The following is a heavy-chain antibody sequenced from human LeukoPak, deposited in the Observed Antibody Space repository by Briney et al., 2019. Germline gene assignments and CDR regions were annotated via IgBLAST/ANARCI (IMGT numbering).Heavy chain of an antibody. V-gene: IGHV1-2*02. D-gene: IGHD3-16*01. CDR2: IHTNTGGT. CDR3: ARDPPAMIGWYFDL. J-gene: IGHJ2*01. CDR1: GYTFTGYY. Sequence: ASVKVFCKASGYTFTGYYMHWVRQAPGQGLEWMGWIHTNTGGTHYAQRFQGRVTMIRDTSVDTAYMELTSLTSDDTAVYYCARDPPAMIGWYFDLWGRGTLVTVSS.